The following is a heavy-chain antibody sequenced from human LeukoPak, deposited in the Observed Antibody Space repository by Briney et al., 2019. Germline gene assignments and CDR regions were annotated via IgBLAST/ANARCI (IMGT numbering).Heavy chain of an antibody. V-gene: IGHV4-34*01. CDR2: INHSGST. CDR3: ARSVPPYAYYYDSSGATDAFDI. Sequence: SETLSLTCAVYGGSFSGYYWSWIRQPPGKGLEWIGEINHSGSTNYNPSLKSRVTISVDTSKNQFSLKLSSVTAADTAMYYCARSVPPYAYYYDSSGATDAFDIWGQGTMVTVSS. CDR1: GGSFSGYY. D-gene: IGHD3-22*01. J-gene: IGHJ3*02.